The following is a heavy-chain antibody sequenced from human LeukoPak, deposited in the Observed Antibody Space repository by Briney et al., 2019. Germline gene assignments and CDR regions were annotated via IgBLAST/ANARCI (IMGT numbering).Heavy chain of an antibody. D-gene: IGHD6-19*01. Sequence: GGSLRLSCAASGFTFSSYVMSWVRQAPGKELEWVSGISGSGGSTKYADSVKGRFTISRDNSKNTLYLQMNSLRAEDTAVYYCARAHPSSGWYAFFDYWGQGTLVTVSS. CDR2: ISGSGGST. CDR3: ARAHPSSGWYAFFDY. J-gene: IGHJ4*02. V-gene: IGHV3-23*01. CDR1: GFTFSSYV.